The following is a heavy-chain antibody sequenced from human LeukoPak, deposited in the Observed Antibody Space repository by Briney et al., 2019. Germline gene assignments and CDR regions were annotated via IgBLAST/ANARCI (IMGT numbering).Heavy chain of an antibody. CDR2: INPRGGST. V-gene: IGHV1-46*01. J-gene: IGHJ3*02. Sequence: ASVKVSCKASGYTFTSYFMHWMRQAPGQGPEWLGIINPRGGSTDYSHKFQGRVTMTSDTSTSTVYMELRSLRSDDTAVYYCARDRWYSRNWNDAVDIWGQGTMVTVSS. D-gene: IGHD6-13*01. CDR3: ARDRWYSRNWNDAVDI. CDR1: GYTFTSYF.